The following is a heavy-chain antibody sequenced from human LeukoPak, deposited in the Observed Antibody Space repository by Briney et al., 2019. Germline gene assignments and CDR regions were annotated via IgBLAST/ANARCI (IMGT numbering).Heavy chain of an antibody. CDR3: ARPGTLGYSGNYYYFDY. D-gene: IGHD1-26*01. Sequence: GASVKVSCKASGYTFTSYGISWVRQAPGQGLEWMGGINPNSGGTNYAQRFQGRVTMTRDTSISTAYIELSRLRSDDTAVYSCARPGTLGYSGNYYYFDYWGQGTLVTVSS. V-gene: IGHV1-2*02. CDR1: GYTFTSYG. J-gene: IGHJ4*02. CDR2: INPNSGGT.